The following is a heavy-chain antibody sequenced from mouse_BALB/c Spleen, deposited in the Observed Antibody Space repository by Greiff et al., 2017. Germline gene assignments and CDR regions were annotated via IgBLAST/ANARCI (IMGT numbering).Heavy chain of an antibody. CDR2: IWAGGST. V-gene: IGHV2-9*02. Sequence: QVQLQQSGPGLVAPSQSLSITCTVSGFSLTSYGVHWVRQPPGKGLEWLGVIWAGGSTNYNSALMSRLSISKDNSKSQVFLKMNSLQTDDTAMYYCAIERDGSSARFAYWGQGTLVTVSA. CDR1: GFSLTSYG. D-gene: IGHD1-1*01. CDR3: AIERDGSSARFAY. J-gene: IGHJ3*01.